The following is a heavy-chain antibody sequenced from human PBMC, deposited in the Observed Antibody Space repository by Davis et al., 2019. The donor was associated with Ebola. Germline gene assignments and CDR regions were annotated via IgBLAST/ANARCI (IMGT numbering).Heavy chain of an antibody. J-gene: IGHJ6*04. CDR2: ISSSSSTI. V-gene: IGHV3-48*01. D-gene: IGHD2-2*01. CDR1: GFTFSSYS. Sequence: GESLKISCAASGFTFSSYSMNWVRQAPGKGLEWVSYISSSSSTIYYADSVKGRFTISRDNSKNTLYLQMSSLRAEDTAVYYCAKVWVKYQLPDVWGKGTTVTVSS. CDR3: AKVWVKYQLPDV.